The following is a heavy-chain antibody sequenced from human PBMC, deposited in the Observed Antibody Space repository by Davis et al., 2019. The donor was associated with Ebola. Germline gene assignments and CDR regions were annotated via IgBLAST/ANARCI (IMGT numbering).Heavy chain of an antibody. Sequence: ASVKVSCKASGYTFSSYGISWVRQAPGQGLEWMGWISAYNGNTNYAQKLQGRVTMTTDTSTSTAYMELRSLRSDDTAVYYCARDWYSGTYGAPFRFAYWGQGTLVTVSS. D-gene: IGHD1-26*01. CDR3: ARDWYSGTYGAPFRFAY. V-gene: IGHV1-18*01. CDR1: GYTFSSYG. J-gene: IGHJ4*02. CDR2: ISAYNGNT.